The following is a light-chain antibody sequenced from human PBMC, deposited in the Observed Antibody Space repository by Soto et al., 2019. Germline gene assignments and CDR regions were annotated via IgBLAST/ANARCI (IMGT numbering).Light chain of an antibody. J-gene: IGLJ2*01. CDR3: SSYTSSSTVA. V-gene: IGLV2-14*01. CDR2: VVS. CDR1: SSDVGAYDY. Sequence: QSALTQPASVSGSPGQSITISCTGTSSDVGAYDYVSWYQQHPGKAPKLMIYVVSNRPSGVSNRFSGSKSGNTASLTISGLQAEDEADYYCSSYTSSSTVAVGGGTKLTVL.